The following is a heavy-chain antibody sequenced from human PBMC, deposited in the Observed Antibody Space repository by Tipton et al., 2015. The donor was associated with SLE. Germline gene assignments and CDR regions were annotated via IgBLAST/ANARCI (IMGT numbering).Heavy chain of an antibody. Sequence: TLSLTCTVSGGSISSYYWSWIRQPPGKGLEWIAYIHSSGRTNYNPSLKSRLTISLDTSKNQFSLNLTSVTAADTAVFYCARSPNKDCTGGVCFHGLDVWGQGTTVTVS. D-gene: IGHD2-8*02. CDR1: GGSISSYY. CDR2: IHSSGRT. V-gene: IGHV4-59*01. J-gene: IGHJ6*02. CDR3: ARSPNKDCTGGVCFHGLDV.